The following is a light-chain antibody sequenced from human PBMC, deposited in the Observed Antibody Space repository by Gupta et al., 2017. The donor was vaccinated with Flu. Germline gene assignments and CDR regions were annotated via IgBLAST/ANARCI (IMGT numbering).Light chain of an antibody. Sequence: SITISCTGTSSDVGGYNYVSWYQHRPGKVPKLMISEVNKRPSGVSDRFSGSKSGNTASLTISGLQTEDDADYYCSSFTSSSTLLFGGGIKLTV. CDR3: SSFTSSSTLL. CDR2: EVN. V-gene: IGLV2-14*01. J-gene: IGLJ3*02. CDR1: SSDVGGYNY.